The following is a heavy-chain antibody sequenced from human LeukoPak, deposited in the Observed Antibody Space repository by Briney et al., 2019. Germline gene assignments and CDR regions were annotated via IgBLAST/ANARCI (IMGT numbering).Heavy chain of an antibody. Sequence: PGGSLRLSCAASGFTFSSYGMHWVRQAPGKGLEWVAFIRYDGSNKYYADSVKGRFTISRDNSKNTLYLQMNSLRAEDTAVYYCAREEGILEEHFDYWGQGTLVTVSS. CDR2: IRYDGSNK. J-gene: IGHJ4*02. V-gene: IGHV3-30*02. CDR3: AREEGILEEHFDY. CDR1: GFTFSSYG.